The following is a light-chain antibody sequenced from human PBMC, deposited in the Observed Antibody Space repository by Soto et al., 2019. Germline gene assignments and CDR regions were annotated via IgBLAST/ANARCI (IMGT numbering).Light chain of an antibody. J-gene: IGLJ1*01. V-gene: IGLV2-14*01. Sequence: QSALTQPASVSGSPGQSITISCTGTSSDVGGYNYVSWYQQHPGKAPKLMIYDVSNRPSGVSNRFSGSKSGNTASLTISGLQAEDEADYYCSSYTSSSPYVFATGTKVTV. CDR2: DVS. CDR3: SSYTSSSPYV. CDR1: SSDVGGYNY.